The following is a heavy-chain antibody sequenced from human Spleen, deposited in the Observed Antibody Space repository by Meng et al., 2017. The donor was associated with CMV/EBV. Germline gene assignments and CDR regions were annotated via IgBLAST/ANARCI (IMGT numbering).Heavy chain of an antibody. V-gene: IGHV3-23*01. Sequence: ASGFTFSSYAMSCVRQAPGKGLEWVSAISGSGGSTYYADSVKGRFTISRDNSKNTLYLQMNSLRAEDTAVYYCAKKDDFWSGYYLHWGQGTLVTVSS. CDR1: GFTFSSYA. CDR2: ISGSGGST. J-gene: IGHJ4*02. D-gene: IGHD3-3*01. CDR3: AKKDDFWSGYYLH.